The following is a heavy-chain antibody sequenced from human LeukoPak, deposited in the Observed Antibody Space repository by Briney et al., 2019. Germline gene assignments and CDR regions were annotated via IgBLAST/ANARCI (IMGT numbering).Heavy chain of an antibody. V-gene: IGHV4-39*07. CDR2: INHSGST. Sequence: SETLSLTCTVSGGSISSSSYYWGWIRQPPGKGLEWIGEINHSGSTNYNPSLKSRVTISVDTSKNQFSLKLSSVTAADTAVYYCARDCSSTSCPDPTYGMDVWGQGTTVTVSS. D-gene: IGHD2-2*01. J-gene: IGHJ6*02. CDR1: GGSISSSSYY. CDR3: ARDCSSTSCPDPTYGMDV.